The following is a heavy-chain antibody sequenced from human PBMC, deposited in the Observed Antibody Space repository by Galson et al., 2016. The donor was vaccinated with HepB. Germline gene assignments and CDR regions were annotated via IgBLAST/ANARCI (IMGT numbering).Heavy chain of an antibody. Sequence: SLRLSCAASGFTLRDYAMHWVRQAPGKGLDWVALISYDGSREDYADSVKGRSTISRENAKNSLYLQMNSLRAEDTAVYYCARDRSRFSSGYYTGARDVFAIWGQGTVVTVSS. V-gene: IGHV3-30*04. J-gene: IGHJ3*02. CDR2: ISYDGSRE. D-gene: IGHD3-3*01. CDR1: GFTLRDYA. CDR3: ARDRSRFSSGYYTGARDVFAI.